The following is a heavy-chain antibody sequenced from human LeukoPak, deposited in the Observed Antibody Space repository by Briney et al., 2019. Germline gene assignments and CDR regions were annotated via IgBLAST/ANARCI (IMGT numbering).Heavy chain of an antibody. J-gene: IGHJ4*02. CDR3: ARTPGIAVAGYFDY. CDR1: GGSISSGGYS. V-gene: IGHV4-30-2*01. Sequence: PSETLSLTCAVSGGSISSGGYSWSWIRQPPGKGLEWIGYIYHSGSTNYNPSLKSRVTISVDTSKNQFSLKLSSVTAADTAVYYCARTPGIAVAGYFDYWGQGTLVTVSS. CDR2: IYHSGST. D-gene: IGHD6-19*01.